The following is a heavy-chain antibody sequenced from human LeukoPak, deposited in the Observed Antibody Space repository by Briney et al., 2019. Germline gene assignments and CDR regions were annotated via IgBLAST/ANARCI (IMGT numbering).Heavy chain of an antibody. CDR3: AKVSRSSGLD. CDR2: ISSGGGST. Sequence: LSGGSLRLSCAASGVTFSRYSMNWVRQAPGKGLEWVSDISSGGGSTYYADSVKGRFTTSRDNSKNTLYLQMNSLRAEDTAVYYCAKVSRSSGLDWGQGTRVTVSS. D-gene: IGHD6-19*01. CDR1: GVTFSRYS. J-gene: IGHJ4*02. V-gene: IGHV3-23*01.